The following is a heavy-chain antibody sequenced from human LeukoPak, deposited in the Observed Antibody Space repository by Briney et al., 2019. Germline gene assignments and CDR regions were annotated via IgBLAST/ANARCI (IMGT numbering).Heavy chain of an antibody. CDR3: ARRLVYGSGTQPYFDY. D-gene: IGHD3-10*01. CDR2: IYYSGST. CDR1: GGSISSYY. Sequence: PSETLSLTCTVSGGSISSYYWSWIRQPPGKGLEWIAYIYYSGSTNYNPSLKSRVTISVDTSKNQFSLKLYSVTAADTAVYYCARRLVYGSGTQPYFDYWGQGTLVTVSS. V-gene: IGHV4-59*08. J-gene: IGHJ4*02.